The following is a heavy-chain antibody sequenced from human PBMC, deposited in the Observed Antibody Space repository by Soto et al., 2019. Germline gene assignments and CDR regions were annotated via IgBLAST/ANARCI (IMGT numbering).Heavy chain of an antibody. CDR2: ISAFNGST. V-gene: IGHV1-18*01. Sequence: QAQLVQSGGEVKRPGASVKVSCKASGYIFNKYGFNWVRQAPGQGLEWMGRISAFNGSTNLAQKFQGRLALTTDSSTNTTYIALSSLVSADTATYFCASGSAVVVPAGTPEAFDVWGQGTMVTGSS. CDR3: ASGSAVVVPAGTPEAFDV. D-gene: IGHD6-13*01. J-gene: IGHJ3*01. CDR1: GYIFNKYG.